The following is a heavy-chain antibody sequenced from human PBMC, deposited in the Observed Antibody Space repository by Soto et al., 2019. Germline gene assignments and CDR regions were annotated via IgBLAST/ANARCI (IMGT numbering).Heavy chain of an antibody. D-gene: IGHD2-2*01. CDR3: AKDRFFILLVPAASFDY. CDR1: GITFSSYA. V-gene: IGHV3-23*01. J-gene: IGHJ4*02. CDR2: ISGTGDRT. Sequence: GGSLRLSCAASGITFSSYAMSWVRQAPGKGLEWVSSISGTGDRTYYTDSVKGRFTISRDNSKNTLYVQMNSLRAEGTAVYYCAKDRFFILLVPAASFDYWGQGTLVTVSS.